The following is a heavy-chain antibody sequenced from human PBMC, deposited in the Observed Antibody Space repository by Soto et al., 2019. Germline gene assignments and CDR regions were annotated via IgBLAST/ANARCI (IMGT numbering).Heavy chain of an antibody. Sequence: QVQLVESGGGVVQPGRSLRLSCAASGFTFSSYGMHWVRQAPGKGLEWVAVISYDGSNKYYADSVKGRFTISRDNSKNTLHLQMNSLRVVDTAVYYCARVSVPTDHYDPLGPWGQGTLVTVSS. V-gene: IGHV3-30*03. J-gene: IGHJ5*02. D-gene: IGHD3-22*01. CDR1: GFTFSSYG. CDR2: ISYDGSNK. CDR3: ARVSVPTDHYDPLGP.